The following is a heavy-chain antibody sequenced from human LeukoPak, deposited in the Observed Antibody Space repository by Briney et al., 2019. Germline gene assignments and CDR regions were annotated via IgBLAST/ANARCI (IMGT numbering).Heavy chain of an antibody. V-gene: IGHV4-59*01. Sequence: SSETLSLTCTVSGGSISSYYWSWIRQPPGKGLEWIGYIYYSGSTNYNPSLKSRVTISVGTSKNQFSLKLSSVTAADTAVYYCARLSLYSSSWYPYYMDVWGKGTTVTVSS. D-gene: IGHD6-13*01. CDR1: GGSISSYY. CDR2: IYYSGST. J-gene: IGHJ6*03. CDR3: ARLSLYSSSWYPYYMDV.